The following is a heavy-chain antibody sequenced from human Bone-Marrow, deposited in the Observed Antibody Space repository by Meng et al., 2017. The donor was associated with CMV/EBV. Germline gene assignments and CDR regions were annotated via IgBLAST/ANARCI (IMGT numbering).Heavy chain of an antibody. Sequence: SETLSLTCTVSGGSISSYFWSWIRQPPGKGLEWHGYVNNSGNTNYNHTLKSQVTISVDTSKNQFSLTLSYVTAADTAVYYCARADGYDFWIGYYKPYYYYGMDVWGQGTTVTVSS. J-gene: IGHJ6*02. V-gene: IGHV4-59*01. CDR1: GGSISSYF. D-gene: IGHD3-3*01. CDR2: VNNSGNT. CDR3: ARADGYDFWIGYYKPYYYYGMDV.